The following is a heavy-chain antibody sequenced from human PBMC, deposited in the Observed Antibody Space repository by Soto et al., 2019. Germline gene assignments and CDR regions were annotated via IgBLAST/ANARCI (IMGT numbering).Heavy chain of an antibody. CDR2: ISYDGSNK. V-gene: IGHV3-30*03. CDR1: GFTFSSYG. Sequence: PGGSLRLSCAASGFTFSSYGMHWVRQAPGKGLEWVAVISYDGSNKYYADSVKGRFTISRDNSKNTLYLQMNSLRAEDTAVYYCATRPGYSSSWYRYYFDYWGQGTLVTVSS. CDR3: ATRPGYSSSWYRYYFDY. J-gene: IGHJ4*02. D-gene: IGHD6-13*01.